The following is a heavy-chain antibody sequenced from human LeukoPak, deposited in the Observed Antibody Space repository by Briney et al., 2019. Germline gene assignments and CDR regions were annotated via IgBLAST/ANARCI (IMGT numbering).Heavy chain of an antibody. J-gene: IGHJ4*02. CDR3: TRDEYGAAD. CDR1: GYSVSSGYY. CDR2: VYHTGTT. Sequence: SETLTLTCVVSGYSVSSGYYWGWIRQSPGKGLEWIASVYHTGTTYYNPSLKSRASISVNMSKNHVSLRLTSVTAADTAMYYCTRDEYGAADWGQGILVTVSS. D-gene: IGHD4-17*01. V-gene: IGHV4-38-2*02.